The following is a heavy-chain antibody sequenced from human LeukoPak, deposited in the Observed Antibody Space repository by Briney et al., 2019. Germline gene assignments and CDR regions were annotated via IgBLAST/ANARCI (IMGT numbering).Heavy chain of an antibody. J-gene: IGHJ3*01. D-gene: IGHD1-7*01. Sequence: ASVKVSCKASGYTFTDFYIHWVRQAPGQGLEWMAWINPNNGGTNYAQKFQGRVTLTRDTSISTAYMEVSGLKSDDTAVFYCARVRLYNWSYADAFDFWGQGTMVTVSS. V-gene: IGHV1-2*02. CDR2: INPNNGGT. CDR3: ARVRLYNWSYADAFDF. CDR1: GYTFTDFY.